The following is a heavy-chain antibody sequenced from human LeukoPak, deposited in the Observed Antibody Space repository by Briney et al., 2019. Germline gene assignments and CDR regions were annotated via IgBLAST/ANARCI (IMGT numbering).Heavy chain of an antibody. CDR1: GFTFSSYG. CDR2: ISYDGSNK. CDR3: AKDRNWFGGVNPAGMDV. Sequence: GGSLRLSCAASGFTFSSYGTHWVRQAPGKGLEWVAVISYDGSNKYYADSVKGRFTISRDNSKNTLYLQMNSLSAEDTAVYYCAKDRNWFGGVNPAGMDVWGKGTTVTVSS. D-gene: IGHD3-16*01. V-gene: IGHV3-30*18. J-gene: IGHJ6*04.